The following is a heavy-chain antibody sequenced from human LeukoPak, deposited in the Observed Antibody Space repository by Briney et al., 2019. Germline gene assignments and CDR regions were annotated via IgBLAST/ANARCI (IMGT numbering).Heavy chain of an antibody. CDR2: ISGGGTST. Sequence: PGGSLRLSCAASGFTFNTYAMTWVRQAPGKGLEWVSAISGGGTSTYYPGSVKGRFTISRDNSKNTVFLQMNSLRAEDTAVYYCARTLVRVTSGPEYYFVCWGQGTLVTVSS. D-gene: IGHD1-26*01. J-gene: IGHJ4*02. V-gene: IGHV3-23*01. CDR1: GFTFNTYA. CDR3: ARTLVRVTSGPEYYFVC.